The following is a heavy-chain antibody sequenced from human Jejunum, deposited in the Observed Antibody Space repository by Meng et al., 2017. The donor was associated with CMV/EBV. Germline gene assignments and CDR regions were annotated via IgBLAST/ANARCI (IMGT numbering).Heavy chain of an antibody. Sequence: SISSSSYYWGWIRQPPGKGLEWIGSIYYSGTTFYNPSLKSRVTISGDMSKNQFSLTLSSLTAADTAVFYCARGVLEVSNYYYGMDVWGQGTTVTVSS. J-gene: IGHJ6*02. CDR2: IYYSGTT. CDR3: ARGVLEVSNYYYGMDV. V-gene: IGHV4-39*01. D-gene: IGHD2-8*02. CDR1: SISSSSYY.